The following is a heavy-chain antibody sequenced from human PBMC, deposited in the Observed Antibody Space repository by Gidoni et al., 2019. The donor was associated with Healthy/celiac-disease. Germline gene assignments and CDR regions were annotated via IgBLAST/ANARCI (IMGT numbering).Heavy chain of an antibody. V-gene: IGHV1-69*01. Sequence: PIFGTANYAQKFQGRVTITADESTSTAYMELSSLRSEDTAVYYCASSGQLVIVQYYYYYYMDVWGKGTTVTVSS. J-gene: IGHJ6*03. CDR2: PIFGTA. D-gene: IGHD6-6*01. CDR3: ASSGQLVIVQYYYYYYMDV.